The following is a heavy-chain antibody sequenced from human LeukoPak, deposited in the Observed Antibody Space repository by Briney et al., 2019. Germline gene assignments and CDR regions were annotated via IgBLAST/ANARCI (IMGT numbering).Heavy chain of an antibody. CDR2: IKSKTDGGTT. Sequence: GGSLRLSCAASGFTFSNAWMSWVRQAPGKGLEWVGRIKSKTDGGTTDYAAPVKGRFTISRDDSKNTLYLQMNSLKTEDTAVKYCSIVPLLYCAASYEYYYYYGMDVWGQGTTVTVSS. J-gene: IGHJ6*02. V-gene: IGHV3-15*01. CDR1: GFTFSNAW. D-gene: IGHD3-16*01. CDR3: SIVPLLYCAASYEYYYYYGMDV.